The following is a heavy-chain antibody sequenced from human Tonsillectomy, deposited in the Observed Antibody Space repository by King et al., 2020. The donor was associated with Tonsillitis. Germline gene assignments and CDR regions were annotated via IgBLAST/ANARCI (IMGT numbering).Heavy chain of an antibody. CDR2: ISWNSGSI. V-gene: IGHV3-9*01. Sequence: VQLVESGGGLVQPGRSLRLSCAASGFTFDDYAMHWVRQAPGKGLEWVSGISWNSGSIGYADSVKGRFTISRDNAKNSLYLQMNSLRAEDPALYYCAKDSRPFYDGSGSFDYWGQGTLVTVSS. CDR3: AKDSRPFYDGSGSFDY. J-gene: IGHJ4*02. CDR1: GFTFDDYA. D-gene: IGHD3-22*01.